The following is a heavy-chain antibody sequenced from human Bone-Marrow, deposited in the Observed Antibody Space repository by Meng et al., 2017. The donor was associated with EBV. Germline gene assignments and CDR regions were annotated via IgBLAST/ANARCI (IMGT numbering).Heavy chain of an antibody. D-gene: IGHD2-15*01. V-gene: IGHV4-4*02. CDR1: RGFITSGDW. CDR3: ARAGYHRPASEY. J-gene: IGHJ4*02. Sequence: QVAPRESGPGLFRPSVTLSLTCAVSRGFITSGDWWSWVRPSPGKGLEWIGEIHHSGGTSYNPSLKSRVTISLDMSKDQFSLRLSSVTAADTAVYYCARAGYHRPASEYWGQGTLVTVSS. CDR2: IHHSGGT.